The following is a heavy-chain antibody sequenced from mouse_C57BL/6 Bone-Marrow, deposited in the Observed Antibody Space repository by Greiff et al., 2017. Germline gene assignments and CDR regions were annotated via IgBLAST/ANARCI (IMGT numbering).Heavy chain of an antibody. CDR3: VRLSYYGNYRGYAMDY. D-gene: IGHD2-10*01. Sequence: EVQRVESGGGLVQPKGSLKLSCAASGFSFNTYAMNWVRQAPGKGLEWVARIRSKSNNYATYYADSVKDRFTISRDDSESMLYLQMNNLKTEDTAMYYCVRLSYYGNYRGYAMDYWGQGTSVTVSS. CDR1: GFSFNTYA. V-gene: IGHV10-1*01. CDR2: IRSKSNNYAT. J-gene: IGHJ4*01.